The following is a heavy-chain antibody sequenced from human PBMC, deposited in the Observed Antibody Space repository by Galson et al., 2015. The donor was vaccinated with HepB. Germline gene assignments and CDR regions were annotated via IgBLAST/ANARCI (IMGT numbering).Heavy chain of an antibody. CDR2: IIPILGIA. CDR1: GGTFSSYT. D-gene: IGHD3-22*01. J-gene: IGHJ4*02. V-gene: IGHV1-69*04. Sequence: SVKVSCKASGGTFSSYTISWVRQAPGQGLEWMGRIIPILGIANYAQKFQGRVTITADESTSTAYMELSSLRSEDTAVYYCARDTEDSSGYFDYWGQGTLVTVSS. CDR3: ARDTEDSSGYFDY.